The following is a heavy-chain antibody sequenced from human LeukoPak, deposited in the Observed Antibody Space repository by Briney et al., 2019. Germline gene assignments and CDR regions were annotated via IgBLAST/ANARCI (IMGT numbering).Heavy chain of an antibody. CDR3: ARVGYGSGSSSDAFDI. V-gene: IGHV3-7*01. Sequence: GGSLRLSCAASGFTFSSYWMSWVRQAPGKGLEWVANIKQDGSEKYYVDSVKGRFTISRDNAKNSLYLQMNSLRAEDTAVYYCARVGYGSGSSSDAFDIWGQGTMVTVSS. CDR1: GFTFSSYW. D-gene: IGHD3-10*01. J-gene: IGHJ3*02. CDR2: IKQDGSEK.